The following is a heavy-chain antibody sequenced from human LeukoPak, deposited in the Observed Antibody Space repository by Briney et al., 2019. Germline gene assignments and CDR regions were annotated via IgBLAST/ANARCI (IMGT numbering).Heavy chain of an antibody. Sequence: GESLKISCKGSGYRFNIYRIAWVRQRPGRGLEWMGTIFSGDSETRYSPAFQDQVTISADKSIDTAYLQWSSLKASDTAIYYCARRGVWGTVVGSTWYYFDSWGQGTLVTVSS. CDR2: IFSGDSET. J-gene: IGHJ4*02. CDR1: GYRFNIYR. D-gene: IGHD2-15*01. CDR3: ARRGVWGTVVGSTWYYFDS. V-gene: IGHV5-51*01.